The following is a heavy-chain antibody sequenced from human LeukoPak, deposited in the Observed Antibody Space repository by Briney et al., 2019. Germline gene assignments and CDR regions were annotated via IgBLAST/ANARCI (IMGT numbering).Heavy chain of an antibody. CDR2: IIPMYGTT. Sequence: ASVKVSSTASGGTFSNYAVSWVRQAPGQGLEWMGGIIPMYGTTNYAQKFQGRVTITADKSTSTAYMELSSLRSDDTAVYYCAREGYLDRYYYYMDVWGKGTTVTVSS. CDR1: GGTFSNYA. CDR3: AREGYLDRYYYYMDV. J-gene: IGHJ6*03. D-gene: IGHD2-2*03. V-gene: IGHV1-69*06.